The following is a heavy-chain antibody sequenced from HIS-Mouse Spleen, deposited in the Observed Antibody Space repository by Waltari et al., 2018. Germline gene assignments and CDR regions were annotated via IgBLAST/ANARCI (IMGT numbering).Heavy chain of an antibody. CDR3: ARDPVAATTLFDY. Sequence: RLSCAASGFTFSSYAMHWVRQAPGKGLEWVAVISYDGSNKYYADSVKGRFTISRDNSKNTLYLQMNSLRAEDTAVYYCARDPVAATTLFDYWGQGTLVTVSS. CDR1: GFTFSSYA. V-gene: IGHV3-30-3*01. D-gene: IGHD2-15*01. CDR2: ISYDGSNK. J-gene: IGHJ4*02.